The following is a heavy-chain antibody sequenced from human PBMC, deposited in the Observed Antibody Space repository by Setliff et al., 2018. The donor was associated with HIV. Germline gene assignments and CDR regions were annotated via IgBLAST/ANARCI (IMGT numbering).Heavy chain of an antibody. CDR3: VRDTRMVGPYYDFWGGPTDY. J-gene: IGHJ4*02. D-gene: IGHD3-3*01. CDR2: INHSGST. V-gene: IGHV4-34*01. Sequence: PSETLSLTCAVYGGSFSGYYWSWIRQPPGKGLEWIGEINHSGSTNYNPSLKSRVTISVDTSKNQLSLRLSSVTAADTAVYYCVRDTRMVGPYYDFWGGPTDYWGQGTLVTVSS. CDR1: GGSFSGYY.